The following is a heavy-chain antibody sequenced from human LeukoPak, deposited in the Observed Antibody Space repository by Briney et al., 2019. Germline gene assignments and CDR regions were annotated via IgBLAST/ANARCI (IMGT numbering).Heavy chain of an antibody. CDR3: ARDTYYYDSSGYYTVK. CDR1: GFTFSSYA. D-gene: IGHD3-22*01. J-gene: IGHJ3*01. V-gene: IGHV3-30*14. Sequence: GRSLRLSCAAPGFTFSSYAMHWVHQAPGKGLEWVAVISYDGDNKYYADSVKGRFTISRDNSKNTLYLQMNSLRAEDTAVYYCARDTYYYDSSGYYTVKWGQGTMVTVSS. CDR2: ISYDGDNK.